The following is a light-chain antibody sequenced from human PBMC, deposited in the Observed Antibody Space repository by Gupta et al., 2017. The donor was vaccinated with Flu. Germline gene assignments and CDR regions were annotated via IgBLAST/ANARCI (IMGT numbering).Light chain of an antibody. CDR3: QQYNGTPLT. CDR2: WAS. Sequence: SLGERATINCKSSQSVLYSSNNKNYLAWYQQKPGQPPKLLIYWASTREAGVPDRFSGSGSGTDFTLTISSLQAEDVAVYYCQQYNGTPLTFGGGTKVEIK. J-gene: IGKJ4*01. V-gene: IGKV4-1*01. CDR1: QSVLYSSNNKNY.